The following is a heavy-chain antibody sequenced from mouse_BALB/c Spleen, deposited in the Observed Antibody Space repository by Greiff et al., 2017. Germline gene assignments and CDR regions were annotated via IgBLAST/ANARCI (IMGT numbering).Heavy chain of an antibody. J-gene: IGHJ2*01. D-gene: IGHD1-1*01. V-gene: IGHV1-7*01. CDR1: GYTFTSYW. CDR3: ASRDYGRGDY. CDR2: INPSTGYT. Sequence: VQLQQSGAELAKPGASVKMSCKASGYTFTSYWMHWVKQRPGQGLEWIGYINPSTGYTEYNQKFKDKATLTADKSSSTAYMQLSSLTSEDSAVYYCASRDYGRGDYWGQGTTLTVSS.